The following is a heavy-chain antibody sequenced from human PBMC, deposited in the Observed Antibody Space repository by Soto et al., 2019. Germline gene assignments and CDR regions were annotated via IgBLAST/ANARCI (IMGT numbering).Heavy chain of an antibody. Sequence: PAETLSLTCAVYGGSFSAYYWSWIRQPPGKGLEWIGEINHSGGTSYNPSLKSRVTISVDTSKSQFSLKLTSVTAADRAVYYCARGSVDTVDSSGFYEYWGQATPVTLS. J-gene: IGHJ4*02. CDR3: ARGSVDTVDSSGFYEY. D-gene: IGHD3-22*01. V-gene: IGHV4-34*01. CDR2: INHSGGT. CDR1: GGSFSAYY.